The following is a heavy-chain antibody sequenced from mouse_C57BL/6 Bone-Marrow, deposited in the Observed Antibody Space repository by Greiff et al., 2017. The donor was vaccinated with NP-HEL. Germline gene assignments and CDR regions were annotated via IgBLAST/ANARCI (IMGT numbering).Heavy chain of an antibody. CDR1: GYTFTSYG. V-gene: IGHV1-81*01. D-gene: IGHD1-1*01. CDR3: ARLGYYYYDY. Sequence: QVQLQQSGAELVRPGASVKLSCKASGYTFTSYGISWVKQRTGQGLEWIGEIYPRSGNTYYNEKFKGKATLTADKSSSTAYMELRSLTSEDAAVCFSARLGYYYYDYWGQGTTLTVSS. CDR2: IYPRSGNT. J-gene: IGHJ2*01.